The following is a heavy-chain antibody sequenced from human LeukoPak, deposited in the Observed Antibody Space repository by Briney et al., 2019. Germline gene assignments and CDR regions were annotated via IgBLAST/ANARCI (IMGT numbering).Heavy chain of an antibody. CDR3: AKARDTFGVDTIDY. CDR1: GFTFSTYA. J-gene: IGHJ4*02. Sequence: PGGSLRLSCAASGFTFSTYAMTWVRQAPGKGLEWVSSIFNDGTRTYYADSVKGRFTISRDNSKNTLFLQMSSLRAEDTAFYYCAKARDTFGVDTIDYWGQGTLVTVSS. D-gene: IGHD3-3*01. CDR2: IFNDGTRT. V-gene: IGHV3-23*05.